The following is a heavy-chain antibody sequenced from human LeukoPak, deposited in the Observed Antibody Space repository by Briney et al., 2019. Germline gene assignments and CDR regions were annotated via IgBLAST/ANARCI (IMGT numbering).Heavy chain of an antibody. V-gene: IGHV3-30*02. J-gene: IGHJ6*03. Sequence: GGSLRLSCAASGFTFSSYGMHWVRQAPGKGLEWVAFIRYDGSNKYYADSVKGRFTISRDNSKNTLYLQMNSLRAEDTAVYYCAKDYGSGSPYYYYYYMDVWGKGTTVTISS. CDR3: AKDYGSGSPYYYYYYMDV. CDR1: GFTFSSYG. CDR2: IRYDGSNK. D-gene: IGHD3-10*01.